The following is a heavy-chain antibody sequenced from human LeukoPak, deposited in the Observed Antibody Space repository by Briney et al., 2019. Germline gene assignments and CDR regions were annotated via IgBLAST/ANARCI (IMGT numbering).Heavy chain of an antibody. CDR3: AKYSSGWYEMGYFDY. D-gene: IGHD6-19*01. CDR1: GFTVSSNY. V-gene: IGHV3-23*01. CDR2: ISGSGGST. J-gene: IGHJ4*02. Sequence: GGSLRLSCAASGFTVSSNYMSWVRQAPGKGLEWVSAISGSGGSTYYADSVKGRFTISRDNSKNTLYLQMNSLRAEDTAVYYCAKYSSGWYEMGYFDYWGQGTLVTVSS.